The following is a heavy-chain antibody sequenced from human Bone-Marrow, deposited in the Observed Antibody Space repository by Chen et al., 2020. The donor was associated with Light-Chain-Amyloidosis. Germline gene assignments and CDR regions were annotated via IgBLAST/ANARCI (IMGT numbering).Heavy chain of an antibody. Sequence: LQLQESGPGLVKPSETLSLTCIVSGYSMNDAYYWGWFRQTPEKGLEWIGSIYRNGNAHYTPSLKSRVTISIDTSTNHFSLQLNSVTAADTAVYYCARDHVDSDSSGYYYHGAFDIWGQGTVVTVSS. D-gene: IGHD3-22*01. CDR3: ARDHVDSDSSGYYYHGAFDI. CDR2: IYRNGNA. CDR1: GYSMNDAYY. V-gene: IGHV4-38-2*02. J-gene: IGHJ3*02.